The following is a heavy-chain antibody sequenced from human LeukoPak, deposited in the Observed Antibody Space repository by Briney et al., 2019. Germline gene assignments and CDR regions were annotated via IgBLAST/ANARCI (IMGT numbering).Heavy chain of an antibody. V-gene: IGHV4-61*01. CDR3: ARGRDYYDSSRYYYGMDV. J-gene: IGHJ6*02. CDR2: IYYSGST. CDR1: GGSTSSSSYY. D-gene: IGHD3-22*01. Sequence: SETLSLTCTVSGGSTSSSSYYWSWIRQPPGKGLEWIGYIYYSGSTNYNPSLKSRVTISVDTSKNQYSLKLSSVTAADTAVYYCARGRDYYDSSRYYYGMDVWGQGTTVTVSS.